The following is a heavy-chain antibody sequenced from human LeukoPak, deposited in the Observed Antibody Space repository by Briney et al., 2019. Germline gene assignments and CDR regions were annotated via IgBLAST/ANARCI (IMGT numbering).Heavy chain of an antibody. CDR3: ARHATTVPQFDY. CDR2: IYYSGST. D-gene: IGHD4-17*01. Sequence: SETLSLTCAVSGGSISSGGYSWSWIRQPPGKGLEWIGYIYYSGSTNYNPSLKSRVTISVDTSKNQFSLKLSSVTAADTAVYYCARHATTVPQFDYWGQGTLVTVSS. J-gene: IGHJ4*02. CDR1: GGSISSGGYS. V-gene: IGHV4-61*08.